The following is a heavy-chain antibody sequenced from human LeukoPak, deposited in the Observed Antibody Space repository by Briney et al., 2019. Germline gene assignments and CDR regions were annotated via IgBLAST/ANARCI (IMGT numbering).Heavy chain of an antibody. J-gene: IGHJ4*02. CDR3: ARDLGWYYFDY. D-gene: IGHD6-19*01. CDR1: GFRSSSYS. CDR2: ISSSSGYI. V-gene: IGHV3-21*01. Sequence: GGSLRLSCAASGFRSSSYSMNWVRQAPGKGLEWVSSISSSSGYIYYADSVKGRFTISRDNAKNSLYLQMNSLRAEDTAVYYCARDLGWYYFDYWGQGTLVTVSS.